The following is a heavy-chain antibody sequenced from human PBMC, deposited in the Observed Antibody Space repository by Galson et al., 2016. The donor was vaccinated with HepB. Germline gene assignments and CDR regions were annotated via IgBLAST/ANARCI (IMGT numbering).Heavy chain of an antibody. V-gene: IGHV1-18*01. CDR2: ISAYNGDT. CDR1: GYTFTNYG. CDR3: ARGYYASGRSDVDY. J-gene: IGHJ4*02. D-gene: IGHD3-10*01. Sequence: QSGAEVKKPGASVKVSCKASGYTFTNYGISWMRQAPGQGLEWMGWISAYNGDTSYAQKLQGRVSTTTDTSTSTAYMELRSLRSVDTAVYYCARGYYASGRSDVDYWGQGTLVTVSS.